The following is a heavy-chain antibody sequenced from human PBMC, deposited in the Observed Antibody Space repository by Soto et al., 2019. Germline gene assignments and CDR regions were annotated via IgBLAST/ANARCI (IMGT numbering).Heavy chain of an antibody. J-gene: IGHJ5*02. CDR3: ASALRYSPDWFDP. Sequence: SETLSLTCTVSGGSISSYYWSWIRQPPGKGLEWIGYIYYSGSTNYNPSLKSRVTISVDTSKNQFSLKLSSVTAADTAVYYCASALRYSPDWFDPWGQGTLVTVSS. CDR2: IYYSGST. CDR1: GGSISSYY. V-gene: IGHV4-59*01. D-gene: IGHD5-18*01.